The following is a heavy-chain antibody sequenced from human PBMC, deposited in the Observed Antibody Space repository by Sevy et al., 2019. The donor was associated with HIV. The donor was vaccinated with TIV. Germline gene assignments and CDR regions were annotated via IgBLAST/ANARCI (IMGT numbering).Heavy chain of an antibody. CDR3: ARDFRRDLLLFDY. Sequence: GGSLRLSCAASGFTFSDYYMRWIRQAPGKGLEWVSYISSSGSTIYYADSVKGRFTISRDNAKNSLYLQMNSLRAEDTAVYYCARDFRRDLLLFDYWGQGTLVTVSS. V-gene: IGHV3-11*01. D-gene: IGHD3-22*01. CDR1: GFTFSDYY. J-gene: IGHJ4*02. CDR2: ISSSGSTI.